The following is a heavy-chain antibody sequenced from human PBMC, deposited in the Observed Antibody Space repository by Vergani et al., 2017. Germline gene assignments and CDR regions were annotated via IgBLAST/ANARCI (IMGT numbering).Heavy chain of an antibody. Sequence: EVQLVQSGAEVKKPGESLKISCKGSGYSFTSYWIGWVRQMPGKGLEWMGIIYPGDSDTRYSPSFQGQVTISADKSISTAYLQWSSLKASDTAMYYCARRVYSYGYGDAFDIWGQGTMVTVSS. V-gene: IGHV5-51*01. J-gene: IGHJ3*02. CDR2: IYPGDSDT. D-gene: IGHD5-18*01. CDR1: GYSFTSYW. CDR3: ARRVYSYGYGDAFDI.